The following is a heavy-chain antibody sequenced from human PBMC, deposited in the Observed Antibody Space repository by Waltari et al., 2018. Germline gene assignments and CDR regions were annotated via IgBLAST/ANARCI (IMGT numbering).Heavy chain of an antibody. CDR1: GGSFSGYY. D-gene: IGHD6-6*01. V-gene: IGHV4-34*01. J-gene: IGHJ4*02. CDR2: INHSVST. Sequence: QVQLQQWGAGLLKPSETLSLTCAVYGGSFSGYYWSWIRQPPGKGLEWIGEINHSVSTNYHPSLKSRVTISVDTSKNQFSLKLSSVTAADTAVYYCARKAARRPNDYWGQGTLVTVSS. CDR3: ARKAARRPNDY.